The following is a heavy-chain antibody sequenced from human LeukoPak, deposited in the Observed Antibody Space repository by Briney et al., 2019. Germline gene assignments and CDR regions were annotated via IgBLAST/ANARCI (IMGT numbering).Heavy chain of an antibody. Sequence: GSLRLSCATSGFTFKNAWMSWVRQAPGKGLEWIGEINHSGSTNYNPSLKSRVTISVDTSKNQFSLKLSSVTAADTAVYYCARGGIHYYDSSGYYWFDPWGQGTLVTVSS. D-gene: IGHD3-22*01. CDR3: ARGGIHYYDSSGYYWFDP. V-gene: IGHV4-34*01. CDR1: GFTFKNAW. CDR2: INHSGST. J-gene: IGHJ5*02.